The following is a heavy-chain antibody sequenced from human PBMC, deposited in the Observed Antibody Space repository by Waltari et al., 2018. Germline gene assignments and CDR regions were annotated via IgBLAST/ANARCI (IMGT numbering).Heavy chain of an antibody. CDR1: GGSIRSSSYY. CDR3: ARGRGELRPGDAFDI. D-gene: IGHD1-26*01. V-gene: IGHV4-39*07. J-gene: IGHJ3*02. CDR2: IYYSGST. Sequence: QLQLQESGPGLVKPSETLSLTCTVSGGSIRSSSYYWGWIRQPPGKGLDWIGSIYYSGSTYYNPSLKSRVTISVDTPKNQFSLKLSSVTAAYTALYYCARGRGELRPGDAFDIWGQGTMVTVSS.